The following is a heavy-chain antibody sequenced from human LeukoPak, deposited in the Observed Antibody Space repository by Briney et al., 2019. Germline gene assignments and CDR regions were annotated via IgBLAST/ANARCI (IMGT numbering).Heavy chain of an antibody. V-gene: IGHV1-18*01. CDR3: ARDSPGKEAFDI. J-gene: IGHJ3*02. Sequence: ASVKVSCKASGYTFTSYGISWVRQAPGQGLEWMGWISAYTGNTNYAQKLQGRVTMTTDTSTSTAYMELRSLRSDDTAVYYCARDSPGKEAFDIWGQGTMVTVSS. CDR2: ISAYTGNT. CDR1: GYTFTSYG. D-gene: IGHD3-10*01.